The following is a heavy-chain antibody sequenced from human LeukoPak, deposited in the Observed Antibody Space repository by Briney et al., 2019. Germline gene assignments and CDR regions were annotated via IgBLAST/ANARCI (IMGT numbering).Heavy chain of an antibody. V-gene: IGHV3-9*01. D-gene: IGHD6-19*01. CDR2: ISWNSGSI. CDR3: ARVELYASGWYGSIGY. J-gene: IGHJ4*02. CDR1: GFTFDDYA. Sequence: GGSLRLSCAASGFTFDDYAMHWVRQAPGKGLEWVSGISWNSGSIGYADSVKGRFTISRDNSKNTLYLQMDSLRTEDTAVYYCARVELYASGWYGSIGYWGQGTLVAVSS.